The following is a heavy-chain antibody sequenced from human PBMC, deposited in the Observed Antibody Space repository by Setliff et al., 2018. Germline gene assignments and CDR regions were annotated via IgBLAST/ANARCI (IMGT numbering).Heavy chain of an antibody. D-gene: IGHD3-10*01. CDR2: IKEDGSEK. V-gene: IGHV3-7*01. CDR1: GFTFTTHA. J-gene: IGHJ6*02. CDR3: ARDQDRYYYGSGRRGYYGMDV. Sequence: GGSLRLSCVASGFTFTTHAIHWVRQAPGKGLEWVANIKEDGSEKYYVDSVKGRFTISRDNAKNSLYLQMNSLRAEDTAVYYCARDQDRYYYGSGRRGYYGMDVWGQGTTVTVSS.